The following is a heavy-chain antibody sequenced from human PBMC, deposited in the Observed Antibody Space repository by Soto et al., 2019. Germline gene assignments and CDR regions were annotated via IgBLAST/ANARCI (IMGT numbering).Heavy chain of an antibody. J-gene: IGHJ4*02. CDR3: ARGQIHGDYSSKLPSFDY. CDR2: MNPNSGNT. CDR1: GYTFTSYD. D-gene: IGHD6-13*01. Sequence: ASVKVSCKASGYTFTSYDINWVRQATGQGLERMGWMNPNSGNTGYAQKFQGRVTMTRNTSISTAYMELSSLRSEDTAVYYCARGQIHGDYSSKLPSFDYWGQGTLVTVSS. V-gene: IGHV1-8*01.